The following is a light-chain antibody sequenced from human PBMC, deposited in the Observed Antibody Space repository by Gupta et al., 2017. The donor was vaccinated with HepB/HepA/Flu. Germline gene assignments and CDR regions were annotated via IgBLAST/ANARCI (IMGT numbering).Light chain of an antibody. Sequence: DVVKTQSPLSLPVTLGQPASISCRSSQGLVYSDGNTYLNWFHQRPGQSPRRLIYKVSNRDSGVPDRFSGSESGNMYTLRISRVEAEDVGIYYCMQASHWPLTFGGGTKVEIK. V-gene: IGKV2-30*01. CDR1: QGLVYSDGNTY. CDR2: KVS. CDR3: MQASHWPLT. J-gene: IGKJ4*01.